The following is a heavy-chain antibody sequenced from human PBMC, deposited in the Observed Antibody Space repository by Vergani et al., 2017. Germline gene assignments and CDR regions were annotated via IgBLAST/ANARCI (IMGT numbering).Heavy chain of an antibody. CDR1: GFTFTAHG. Sequence: EVQLLESGGGSAQPGESLRLSCVASGFTFTAHGLNWVRQAPGKGLEWVSGISGQNFRTHYADSVKGRFTISRDDSKNTVYLQINSLRAEDTAFYYCAKPLWFGLRGNSATLFDYWGQGTLVTVSS. CDR3: AKPLWFGLRGNSATLFDY. D-gene: IGHD3-10*01. V-gene: IGHV3-23*01. CDR2: ISGQNFRT. J-gene: IGHJ4*02.